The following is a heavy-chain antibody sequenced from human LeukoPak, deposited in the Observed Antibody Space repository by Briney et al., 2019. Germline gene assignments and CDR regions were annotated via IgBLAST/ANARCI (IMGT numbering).Heavy chain of an antibody. CDR2: ISSSSSYI. Sequence: GGSLRLSCAASGFTFSSYSMNWVRQAPGKGLEWVSSISSSSSYIYYADSVKGRFTISRDNAKNSLYLQMNSLRAEDTAVYYCARDRDRVGATAYYFDYWGQGTLVTVSS. CDR3: ARDRDRVGATAYYFDY. V-gene: IGHV3-21*01. J-gene: IGHJ4*02. D-gene: IGHD1-26*01. CDR1: GFTFSSYS.